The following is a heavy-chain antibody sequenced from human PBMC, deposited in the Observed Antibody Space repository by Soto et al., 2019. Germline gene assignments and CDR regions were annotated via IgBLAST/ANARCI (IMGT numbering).Heavy chain of an antibody. CDR3: ARQAARNYIDS. CDR1: GFTFTDYS. CDR2: IDSRGRTL. D-gene: IGHD6-6*01. Sequence: GGSLRLSCAASGFTFTDYSMSWIRQAPGKGLEWLAFIDSRGRTLSYADSVKGRFTISRDNAKNSLYLQMHSLRADDTAVYYCARQAARNYIDSWGQGAMVTVYS. J-gene: IGHJ4*02. V-gene: IGHV3-11*01.